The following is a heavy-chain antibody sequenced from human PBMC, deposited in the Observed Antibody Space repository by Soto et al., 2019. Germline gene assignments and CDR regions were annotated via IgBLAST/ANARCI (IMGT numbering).Heavy chain of an antibody. CDR1: GGSITTYY. CDR3: ARLQEMVYYDSSGHPDY. V-gene: IGHV4-39*01. Sequence: QLQESGPGLVKPSETLSLTCTVSGGSITTYYWGWIRQPPGKGLEWIGSMYYSGSSYYNPSLQCRVPISVDTSKNQFSLRLRSVTAADTAVYYCARLQEMVYYDSSGHPDYWGQGTLVTVSS. CDR2: MYYSGSS. D-gene: IGHD3-22*01. J-gene: IGHJ4*02.